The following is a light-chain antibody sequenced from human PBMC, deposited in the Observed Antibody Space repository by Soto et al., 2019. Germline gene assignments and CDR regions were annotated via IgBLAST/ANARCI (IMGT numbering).Light chain of an antibody. Sequence: DIQMTQSPSSLSASVGDRVTITCRASQGISTYLAWYQQKPGKVPKLLIYAASNLQSGVPSRFSGSGSGTDFTLTISSLQPEDFATYYCQKYNSAPPTFAQGTKVEIK. CDR2: AAS. J-gene: IGKJ1*01. V-gene: IGKV1-27*01. CDR1: QGISTY. CDR3: QKYNSAPPT.